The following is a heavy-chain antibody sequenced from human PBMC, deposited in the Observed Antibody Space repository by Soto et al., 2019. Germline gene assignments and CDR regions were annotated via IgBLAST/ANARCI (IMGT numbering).Heavy chain of an antibody. CDR2: IIPLFGTP. CDR3: AGVSPSICGGGNCYRLDSYFDC. Sequence: QVQLVQSGAEVKKPGSSLKVSCKTSGVTFSTSGISWVRQGPGQGLEWMGGIIPLFGTPKYARKFQGRVSITADDSATPTYLALSGLGSDDTAIYYCAGVSPSICGGGNCYRLDSYFDCWGQGSQVVVSS. J-gene: IGHJ4*03. D-gene: IGHD2-21*01. V-gene: IGHV1-69*01. CDR1: GVTFSTSG.